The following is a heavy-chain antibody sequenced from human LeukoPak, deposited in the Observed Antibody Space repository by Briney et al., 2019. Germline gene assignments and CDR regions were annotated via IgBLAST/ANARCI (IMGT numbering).Heavy chain of an antibody. J-gene: IGHJ4*02. CDR2: ISYDGSNK. CDR1: GFTFSSYG. CDR3: AKARGALDY. V-gene: IGHV3-30*18. Sequence: GRSLRLSCAASGFTFSSYGMHWVRQAPGKGLEWVAVISYDGSNKYYADSVKGRFPISRDNSKNTLYLQMNSLRAEDTAVYYCAKARGALDYWGQGTLVTVSS. D-gene: IGHD3-10*01.